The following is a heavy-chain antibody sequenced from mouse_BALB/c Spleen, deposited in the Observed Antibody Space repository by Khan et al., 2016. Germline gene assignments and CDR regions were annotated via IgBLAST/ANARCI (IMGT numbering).Heavy chain of an antibody. Sequence: QVTLKESGPGILQPSQTLSLTCSFSGFSLSTSGMGVSWIRQPSGKGLEWLANIYWDDDKRYNPSLKSRLTISKDTSSNQVFLKITSVDTADTSTYYCAADDSFAYWGQGTLVTVSA. CDR1: GFSLSTSGMG. V-gene: IGHV8-12*01. D-gene: IGHD2-13*01. CDR3: AADDSFAY. CDR2: IYWDDDK. J-gene: IGHJ3*01.